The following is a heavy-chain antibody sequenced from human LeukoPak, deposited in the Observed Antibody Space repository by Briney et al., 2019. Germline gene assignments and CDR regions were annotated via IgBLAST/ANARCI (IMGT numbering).Heavy chain of an antibody. CDR2: IYYTGST. Sequence: SQTLSLTCTVSGGSISSGSYYWHWIRQPPGKGLEWIGYIYYTGSTNYNPSLKSRVTMSVDTSKNQFSLNLRSVTPEDTAVYYCARNLIPEQLVLNFWGQGTLVTVSS. CDR1: GGSISSGSYY. J-gene: IGHJ4*02. V-gene: IGHV4-61*01. CDR3: ARNLIPEQLVLNF. D-gene: IGHD6-13*01.